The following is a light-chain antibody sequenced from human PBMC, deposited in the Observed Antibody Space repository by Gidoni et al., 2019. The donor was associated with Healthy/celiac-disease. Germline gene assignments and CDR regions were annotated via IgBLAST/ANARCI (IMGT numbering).Light chain of an antibody. CDR2: RNN. V-gene: IGLV1-47*01. CDR3: AAWDDSLSGLNWV. CDR1: SSNIGSNY. Sequence: QSVLTQPPSASGTPGQRVPISCSGSSSNIGSNYVYWYQQHPGTAPKLLIYRNNQRPSGVPDRFSGSKSGTSASLAISGLRSEDEADYYCAAWDDSLSGLNWVFGGGTKLTVL. J-gene: IGLJ3*02.